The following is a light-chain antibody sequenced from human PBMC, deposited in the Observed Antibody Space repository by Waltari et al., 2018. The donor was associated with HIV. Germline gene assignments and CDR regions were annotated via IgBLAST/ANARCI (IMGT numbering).Light chain of an antibody. CDR3: QQRSNWPPGRLT. J-gene: IGKJ4*01. CDR2: DAS. Sequence: EIVLTQSPATLSLSPGERATLSCRASQSVSSYLAWYQQKPGQAPRLLSYDASNRATGIPARFTGSGAGTDFTLTISSLEPEDFAVYYCQQRSNWPPGRLTFGGGTKVEIK. V-gene: IGKV3-11*01. CDR1: QSVSSY.